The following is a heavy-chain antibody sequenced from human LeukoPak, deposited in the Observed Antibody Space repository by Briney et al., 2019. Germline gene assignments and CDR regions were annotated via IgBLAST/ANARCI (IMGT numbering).Heavy chain of an antibody. CDR3: ARGVEHLLTGIAVAGTVY. J-gene: IGHJ4*02. CDR2: INTNTGNP. CDR1: GYTFTSYA. D-gene: IGHD6-19*01. Sequence: GASVKVSCKASGYTFTSYAMNWVRRAPGQGLEWMGWINTNTGNPTYAQGFTGRFVFSLDTSVSTAYLQISSLKAEDTAVYYCARGVEHLLTGIAVAGTVYWGQGTLVTVSS. V-gene: IGHV7-4-1*02.